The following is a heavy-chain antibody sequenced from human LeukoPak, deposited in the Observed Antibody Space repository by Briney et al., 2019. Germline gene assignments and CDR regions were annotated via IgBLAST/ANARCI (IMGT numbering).Heavy chain of an antibody. V-gene: IGHV4-34*01. J-gene: IGHJ4*02. CDR3: ARHGHGDYVKILSR. CDR1: GGSFSGYY. Sequence: SETLSLTCAVYGGSFSGYYWSWIRQPPGKGLEWIGEINHSESTNYNPSLKSRVTISVDTSKNQFSLKLSSVTAADTAVYYCARHGHGDYVKILSRWGQGTLVTVSS. CDR2: INHSEST. D-gene: IGHD4-17*01.